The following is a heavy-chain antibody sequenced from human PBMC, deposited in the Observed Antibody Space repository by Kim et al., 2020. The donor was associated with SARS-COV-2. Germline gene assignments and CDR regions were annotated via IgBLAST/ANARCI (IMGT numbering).Heavy chain of an antibody. CDR1: GGSISSTRHY. CDR2: IYYSGST. D-gene: IGHD3-3*01. J-gene: IGHJ4*02. V-gene: IGHV4-39*01. CDR3: ARHLTIAAWSNGYYFDY. Sequence: SETLSLTCSVFGGSISSTRHYWGWIRQPPGKGLEWIASIYYSGSTYYNPSLKSRVTISVDTSKNQFSLKLSSVTAADTAIYYCARHLTIAAWSNGYYFDYWGQGILVTVSS.